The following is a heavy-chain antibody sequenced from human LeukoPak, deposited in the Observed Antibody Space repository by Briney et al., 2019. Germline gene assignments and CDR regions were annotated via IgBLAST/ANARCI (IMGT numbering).Heavy chain of an antibody. CDR3: ASNRQAYGSGSDYYFDY. CDR2: INTNTGNP. CDR1: GYTFTSYA. V-gene: IGHV7-4-1*02. D-gene: IGHD3-10*01. J-gene: IGHJ4*02. Sequence: ASVKVSCKASGYTFTSYAMNWVRQAPGQGLEWMGWINTNTGNPTYAQGFTGRFVFSLDTSVSTAYLQISSLKAEDTAVYYCASNRQAYGSGSDYYFDYWGQGTLVTVSS.